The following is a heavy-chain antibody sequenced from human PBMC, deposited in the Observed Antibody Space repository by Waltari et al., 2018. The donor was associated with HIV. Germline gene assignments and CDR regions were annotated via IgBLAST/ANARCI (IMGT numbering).Heavy chain of an antibody. Sequence: QVQLVQSGAEVKKPGASVKVSCKVSGYTLTELSMHWVRQAPGKGLEWMGGFDPEEGETIYAQKFQGRVTMTEDTSTDTAYMELSSLRSEDTAVYYCATTNRAIPSMDDAFDIWGQGTMVTVSS. J-gene: IGHJ3*02. V-gene: IGHV1-24*01. CDR1: GYTLTELS. CDR2: FDPEEGET. CDR3: ATTNRAIPSMDDAFDI. D-gene: IGHD6-6*01.